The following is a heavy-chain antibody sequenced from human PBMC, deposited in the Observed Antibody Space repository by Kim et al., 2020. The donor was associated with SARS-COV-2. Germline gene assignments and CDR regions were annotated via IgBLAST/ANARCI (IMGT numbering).Heavy chain of an antibody. CDR1: GGSISSYY. J-gene: IGHJ4*02. V-gene: IGHV4-59*08. CDR2: LYYSGST. D-gene: IGHD2-2*01. Sequence: SETLSLTCSVFGGSISSYYWSWIRQPPGKGLEWIGYLYYSGSTNYNPSLKSRVTISVDTSKNQFSLKLSFVTAADTAMYYFLRLGCSATSCTTFDYWGQG. CDR3: LRLGCSATSCTTFDY.